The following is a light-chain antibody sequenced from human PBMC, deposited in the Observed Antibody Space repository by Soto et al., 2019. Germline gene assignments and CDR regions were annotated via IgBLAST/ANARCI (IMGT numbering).Light chain of an antibody. V-gene: IGLV2-14*01. J-gene: IGLJ2*01. CDR1: SSDVGSYNY. CDR3: SSYTTSSIVV. CDR2: EVN. Sequence: QSALTQPASVSGSPGQSITIPCTGTSSDVGSYNYVSWYQQHPGKAPKLMIYEVNNRPSGVSNRFSGSKSGNTASLTISGLQAEDEADYYCSSYTTSSIVVFGGGTKLTVL.